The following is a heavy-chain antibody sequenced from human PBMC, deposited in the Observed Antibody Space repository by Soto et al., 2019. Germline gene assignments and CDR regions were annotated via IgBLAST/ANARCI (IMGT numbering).Heavy chain of an antibody. D-gene: IGHD6-6*01. J-gene: IGHJ5*02. CDR2: IIPIFGTA. CDR1: GGTFSRHA. Sequence: QVQLVQSGAEVRKPGSSVKVSCKASGGTFSRHAISWVRQAPGQGLEWMGGIIPIFGTANHAQKFQGRVTIIADESTSTVYMELSSLRSEDTAMYYCARLRHSSSSEGWFDPWGQGTLVTVSS. V-gene: IGHV1-69*01. CDR3: ARLRHSSSSEGWFDP.